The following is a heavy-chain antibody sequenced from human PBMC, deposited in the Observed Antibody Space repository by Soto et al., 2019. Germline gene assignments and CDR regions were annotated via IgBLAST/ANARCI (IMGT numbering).Heavy chain of an antibody. CDR1: GFTFSRYS. J-gene: IGHJ6*02. Sequence: PGGSLRLSCAASGFTFSRYSMNWGRQAPGKGLEWVSYISSSSSTIYYADSVKGRFTISRDNAKNSLYLQMNSLRDEDTAVYYCARAGYYDFWSGYHYGMDVWGQGTTVTVSS. V-gene: IGHV3-48*02. D-gene: IGHD3-3*01. CDR2: ISSSSSTI. CDR3: ARAGYYDFWSGYHYGMDV.